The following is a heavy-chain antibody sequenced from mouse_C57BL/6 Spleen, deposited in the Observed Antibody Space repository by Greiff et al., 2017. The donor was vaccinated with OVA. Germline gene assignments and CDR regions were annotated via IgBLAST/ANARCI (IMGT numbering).Heavy chain of an antibody. CDR3: ARQLRGAMDY. CDR1: GYTFTSYW. V-gene: IGHV1-52*01. J-gene: IGHJ4*01. D-gene: IGHD1-1*01. CDR2: IDPSDSET. Sequence: QVQLQQPGAELVRPGSSVKLSCKASGYTFTSYWMHWVKQRPIQGLEWIGNIDPSDSETHYNQKFKDKATLTVDQSSSTAYMQLSSLTSEDAAVYYCARQLRGAMDYWGQGTSVTVSS.